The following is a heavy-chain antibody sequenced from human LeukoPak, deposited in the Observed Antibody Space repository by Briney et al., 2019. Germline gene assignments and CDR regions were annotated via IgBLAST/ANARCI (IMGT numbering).Heavy chain of an antibody. CDR3: ARHYGP. Sequence: SLTLSLTCAISGDSVSSNSVTWNWIRQSPSRGLEWLGRTYYRSTWYNDYAVSVRGRITVNPDTSKNQFSLHLNSVTPEDTAVYYCARHYGPWGQGTLVTVSS. D-gene: IGHD3-16*01. CDR1: GDSVSSNSVT. J-gene: IGHJ5*02. V-gene: IGHV6-1*01. CDR2: TYYRSTWYN.